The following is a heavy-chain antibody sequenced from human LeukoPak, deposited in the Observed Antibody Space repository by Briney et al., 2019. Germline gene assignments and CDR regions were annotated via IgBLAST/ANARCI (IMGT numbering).Heavy chain of an antibody. Sequence: GGSLRLSCAASGFTFTTYAMSWVRQAPGKGLEWVSSISATGTITDYADSVKGRFTISRDNTKNTLYLQMNSLRAEDTAVYYCAKDKGDFWSGHHYWGQGTLVTVSS. D-gene: IGHD3-3*01. V-gene: IGHV3-23*01. CDR1: GFTFTTYA. J-gene: IGHJ4*02. CDR2: ISATGTIT. CDR3: AKDKGDFWSGHHY.